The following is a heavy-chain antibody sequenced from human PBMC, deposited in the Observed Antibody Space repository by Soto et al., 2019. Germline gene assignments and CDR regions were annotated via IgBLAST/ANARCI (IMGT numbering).Heavy chain of an antibody. CDR1: GFTFSSYA. D-gene: IGHD3-3*01. CDR2: ISYDGSNK. J-gene: IGHJ6*02. Sequence: GGSLRLSCAASGFTFSSYAMHWVRQAPGKGLEWVAVISYDGSNKYYADSVKGRFTTSRDNSKNTLYLQMNSLRAEDTAVYYCARDSSEYYDFWSGYSIKGMDVWGQGTTVTVSS. V-gene: IGHV3-30-3*01. CDR3: ARDSSEYYDFWSGYSIKGMDV.